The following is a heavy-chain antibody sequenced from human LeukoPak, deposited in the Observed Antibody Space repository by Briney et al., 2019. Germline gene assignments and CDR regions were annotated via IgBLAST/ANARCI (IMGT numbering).Heavy chain of an antibody. J-gene: IGHJ4*02. D-gene: IGHD3-16*01. CDR1: GYTLTSYY. Sequence: ASVKVSCKASGYTLTSYYMHWVRQAPGQGLEWMAIINPSSGSTSFAQKFQGRVTMTRDTSTSTVYMELSSLRSEDTAVYYCARGKIGGDDFDYWGQGTQVTVSS. CDR3: ARGKIGGDDFDY. CDR2: INPSSGST. V-gene: IGHV1-46*01.